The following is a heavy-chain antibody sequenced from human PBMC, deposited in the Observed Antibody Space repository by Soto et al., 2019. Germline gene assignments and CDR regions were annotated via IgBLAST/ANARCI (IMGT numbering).Heavy chain of an antibody. CDR1: GFTFPNYW. V-gene: IGHV3-7*01. J-gene: IGHJ4*02. Sequence: EIQLVESGGGFVQPGGSLRLSCAASGFTFPNYWMSWVRQAPGKELEWVANIKADGSEIYYLDSVKGRFSISRDNAENSLYLQLNSLRGEDTAEYYCAREGLTIGSYFDHWGQGTLVTVSS. CDR2: IKADGSEI. CDR3: AREGLTIGSYFDH. D-gene: IGHD3-10*01.